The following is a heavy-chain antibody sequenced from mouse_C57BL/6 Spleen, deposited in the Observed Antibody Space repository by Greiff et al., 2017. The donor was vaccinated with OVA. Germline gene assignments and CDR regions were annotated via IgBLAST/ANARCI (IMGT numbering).Heavy chain of an antibody. CDR1: GFTFSSYA. V-gene: IGHV5-9-1*02. J-gene: IGHJ2*01. Sequence: EVHLVESGEGLVKPGGSLKLSCAASGFTFSSYAMSWVRQTPEKRLEWVAYISSGGDYIYYADTVKGRFTISRDNARNTLYLQMSSLKSEDTAMYYGTRDRPYYYGSSDYFDYWGQGTTLTVSS. CDR3: TRDRPYYYGSSDYFDY. CDR2: ISSGGDYI. D-gene: IGHD1-1*01.